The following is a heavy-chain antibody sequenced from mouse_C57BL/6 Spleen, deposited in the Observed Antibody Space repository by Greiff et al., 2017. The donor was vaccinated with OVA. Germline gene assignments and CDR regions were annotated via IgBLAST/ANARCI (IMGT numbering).Heavy chain of an antibody. Sequence: QVQLQQSGPGLVQPSQSLSIPCTVSGFSLTSYGVHWVRQSPGKGLEWLGVIWRGGSTDYNAAFMSRLSITKDNSKSQVFFKMNSLQADDTAIYYCATYYYGSSPYAMDYWGQGTSVTVSS. CDR2: IWRGGST. CDR3: ATYYYGSSPYAMDY. D-gene: IGHD1-1*01. CDR1: GFSLTSYG. J-gene: IGHJ4*01. V-gene: IGHV2-5*01.